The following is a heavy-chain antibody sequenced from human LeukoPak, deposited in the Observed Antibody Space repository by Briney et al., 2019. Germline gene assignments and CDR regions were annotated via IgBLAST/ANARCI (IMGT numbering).Heavy chain of an antibody. CDR2: IYTSGST. J-gene: IGHJ6*03. CDR1: GGSISSYY. CDR3: ASDPSNYYYMDV. V-gene: IGHV4-4*07. Sequence: SETLSLTCTVSGGSISSYYWSWIRQPPGKGLEWIGRIYTSGSTNYNPSLKSRVTMSVDTSKNQFSLKLSSVTAADTAVYYCASDPSNYYYMDVWGKGTTVTVSS.